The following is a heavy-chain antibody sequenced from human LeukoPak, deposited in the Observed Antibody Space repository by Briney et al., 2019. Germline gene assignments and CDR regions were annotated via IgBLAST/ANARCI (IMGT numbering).Heavy chain of an antibody. CDR3: ARRERQSANYYYFDY. CDR2: INHSGST. Sequence: PSETLSLTCAVYGGSFSGYYWSWIRQPPGKGLEWIGEINHSGSTNYNPSLKSRVTISVDTSKNQFSLKLSSVTAADTAVYYCARRERQSANYYYFDYWGQGTLVTVSS. V-gene: IGHV4-34*01. CDR1: GGSFSGYY. J-gene: IGHJ4*02. D-gene: IGHD4/OR15-4a*01.